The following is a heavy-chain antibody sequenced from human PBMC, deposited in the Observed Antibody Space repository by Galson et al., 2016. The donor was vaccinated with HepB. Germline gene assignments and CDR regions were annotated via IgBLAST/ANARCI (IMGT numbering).Heavy chain of an antibody. J-gene: IGHJ4*02. Sequence: QSGAEVKKPGESLTISCKGSGYTFSTDWIGWARQLPGKGLEWMGVIYPHDSDTRYSPSFQGQVTISADKSVSTAYLQWSSLKASDTAMYFCARRGGATYGDWGQGTLVTVSS. CDR2: IYPHDSDT. V-gene: IGHV5-51*01. CDR3: ARRGGATYGD. D-gene: IGHD4/OR15-4a*01. CDR1: GYTFSTDW.